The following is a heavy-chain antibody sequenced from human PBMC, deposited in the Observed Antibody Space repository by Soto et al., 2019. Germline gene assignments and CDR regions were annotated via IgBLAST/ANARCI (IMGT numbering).Heavy chain of an antibody. D-gene: IGHD6-13*01. CDR1: GYTFTSYD. J-gene: IGHJ6*02. Sequence: ASVKVSCKASGYTFTSYDMHWVRQAPGQGLEWMGWINPNSGGTNYAQKFQGWVTMTRDTSISTAYMELSRLRSDDTAVYYCARADSSTKNDYYYYGMDVWGQGTTVTVSS. CDR2: INPNSGGT. CDR3: ARADSSTKNDYYYYGMDV. V-gene: IGHV1-2*04.